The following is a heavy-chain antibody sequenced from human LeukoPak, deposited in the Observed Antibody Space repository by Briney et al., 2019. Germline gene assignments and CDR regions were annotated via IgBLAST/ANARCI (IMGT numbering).Heavy chain of an antibody. Sequence: SVKVSCKASGGAFSSYAISWVRQAPGQGLEWMGGIIPIFGTANYAQKFQGRVTITADESTSTAYMELSSLRSEDTAVYYCARDRGDYDLGDAFDIWGQGTMVTVSS. CDR2: IIPIFGTA. CDR3: ARDRGDYDLGDAFDI. J-gene: IGHJ3*02. V-gene: IGHV1-69*01. CDR1: GGAFSSYA. D-gene: IGHD3-16*01.